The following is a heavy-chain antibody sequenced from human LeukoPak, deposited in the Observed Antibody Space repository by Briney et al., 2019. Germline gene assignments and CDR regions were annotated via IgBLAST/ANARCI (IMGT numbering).Heavy chain of an antibody. CDR3: ARGAFYDY. CDR2: IGESGGST. CDR1: AFTFSSYG. J-gene: IGHJ4*02. Sequence: GGTLRLSCAASAFTFSSYGMSWVRQAPGKGLEWVTTIGESGGSTYYADSVKGRFTISRDNSKNTVYLQMKSLRAEDTAVYFCARGAFYDYWGQGTLVTVSS. D-gene: IGHD2/OR15-2a*01. V-gene: IGHV3-23*01.